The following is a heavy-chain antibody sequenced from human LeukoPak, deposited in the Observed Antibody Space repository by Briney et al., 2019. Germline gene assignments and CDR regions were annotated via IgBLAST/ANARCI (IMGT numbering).Heavy chain of an antibody. J-gene: IGHJ4*02. D-gene: IGHD5-24*01. V-gene: IGHV4-59*01. CDR2: IHYTGST. CDR1: GHSIINYY. CDR3: ARVNPHGYSAD. Sequence: KPSETLSLTCAVSGHSIINYYWSWLRQPPGKGLEWIGYIHYTGSTKYNPSLMSRVTISVDTSNNHFALKLNTDTAADTTVVFSARVNPHGYSADWGQGILVTVSS.